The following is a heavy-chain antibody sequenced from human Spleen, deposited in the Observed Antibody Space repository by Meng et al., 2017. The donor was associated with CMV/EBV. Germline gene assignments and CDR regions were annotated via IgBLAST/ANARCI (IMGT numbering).Heavy chain of an antibody. CDR3: AREFYGDYFIDY. D-gene: IGHD4-17*01. J-gene: IGHJ4*02. CDR2: INHSGST. V-gene: IGHV4-34*01. Sequence: QGRLQQWGAGMLKPSGTLSLTCSVYGGSFSGYYWSWIRQPPGKGLEWIGEINHSGSTNYNPSLKSRVTISVDTSKNQFSLKLSSVTAADTAVYYCAREFYGDYFIDYWGQGTLVTVSS. CDR1: GGSFSGYY.